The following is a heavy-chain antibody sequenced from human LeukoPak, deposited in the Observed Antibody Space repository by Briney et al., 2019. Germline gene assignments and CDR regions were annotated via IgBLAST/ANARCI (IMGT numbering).Heavy chain of an antibody. J-gene: IGHJ4*02. CDR3: ARNLVGKTDFDY. D-gene: IGHD6-19*01. Sequence: ASVKVSCKASGYTFTIYAIHWVRQAPGQRLEWMGWVSVGNNDIKYSQNFQGRVTFTGDTSASTAYMELSGLRSEDTAVYYCARNLVGKTDFDYWGQGTLVTVSS. V-gene: IGHV1-3*01. CDR1: GYTFTIYA. CDR2: VSVGNNDI.